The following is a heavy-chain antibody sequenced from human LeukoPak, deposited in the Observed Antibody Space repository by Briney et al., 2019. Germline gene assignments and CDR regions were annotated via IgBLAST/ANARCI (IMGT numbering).Heavy chain of an antibody. CDR3: ARGGVNVAAAGFDS. CDR2: ISSNGDRT. CDR1: GFIFRTYA. V-gene: IGHV3-64*01. Sequence: PGWSLRLSCAASGFIFRTYAMHWVGQGPGKGLEYVSSISSNGDRTYYANSVKGRCTISRDNSRNTLYLQMGSLRAEDMAVYYCARGGVNVAAAGFDSWGQGTLVTVSS. D-gene: IGHD6-13*01. J-gene: IGHJ4*02.